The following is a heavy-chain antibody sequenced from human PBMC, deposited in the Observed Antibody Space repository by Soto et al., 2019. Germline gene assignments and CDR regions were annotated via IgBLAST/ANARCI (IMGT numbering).Heavy chain of an antibody. CDR2: MNPNSGNT. CDR1: GYTFTGYY. Sequence: ASVKVSCKASGYTFTGYYMHWVRQAPGQGLEWMGWMNPNSGNTGYAQKFQGRVTMTRNTSIGTAYMELSSLRSEDTAVYYCARERYYDFWSGYYPKQQYYYYYMDVWGKGTTVTVPS. V-gene: IGHV1-8*02. D-gene: IGHD3-3*01. CDR3: ARERYYDFWSGYYPKQQYYYYYMDV. J-gene: IGHJ6*03.